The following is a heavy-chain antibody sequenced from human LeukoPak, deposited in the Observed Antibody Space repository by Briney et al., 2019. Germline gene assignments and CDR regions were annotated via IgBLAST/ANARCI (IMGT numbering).Heavy chain of an antibody. CDR1: GFTFSSYA. Sequence: PGRSLRLSCAASGFTFSSYAMHWVRQAPGKGLEWVAVISYDGSNKYYADSVKGRFTISRDNSKNTLYLQMNSLRAEDTAVYYCARALYASGWYPDYFDYWGQGTLVTVSS. CDR3: ARALYASGWYPDYFDY. D-gene: IGHD6-19*01. CDR2: ISYDGSNK. J-gene: IGHJ4*02. V-gene: IGHV3-30-3*01.